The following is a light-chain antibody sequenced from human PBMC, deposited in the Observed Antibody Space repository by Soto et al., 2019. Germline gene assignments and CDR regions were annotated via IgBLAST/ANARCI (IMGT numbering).Light chain of an antibody. CDR2: GVS. CDR3: QQYNAWPLT. J-gene: IGKJ1*01. Sequence: EIVMTQSPATLSVSPGERATLSCRASQSLNSFLAWYQQKPGQAPRLLVYGVSSRATGIPARFSGSGSGTDFTLTISSLQSEDFAVYYCQQYNAWPLTFGQGTKVEIK. CDR1: QSLNSF. V-gene: IGKV3D-15*01.